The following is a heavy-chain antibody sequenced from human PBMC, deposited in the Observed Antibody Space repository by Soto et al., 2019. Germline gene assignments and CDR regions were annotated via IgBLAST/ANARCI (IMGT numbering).Heavy chain of an antibody. CDR1: GYTFIHYY. J-gene: IGHJ4*02. V-gene: IGHV1-46*01. CDR3: ARSLLQGDF. CDR2: INPNGGST. Sequence: QVQLVQSGAEVKKPGASVEISCKASGYTFIHYYIHWVRQAPGQGLEWMAIINPNGGSTNYAQKFQGRVTVTSDTSTTTVSMELNSLESDDTAVYFCARSLLQGDFWGQGTLVTVSS. D-gene: IGHD2-21*01.